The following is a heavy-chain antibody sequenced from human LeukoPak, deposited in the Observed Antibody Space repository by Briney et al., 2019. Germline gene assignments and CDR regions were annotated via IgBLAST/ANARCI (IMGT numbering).Heavy chain of an antibody. Sequence: SETLSLTCTVSGGSISSYYWSWIRQPPGKGLEWIGYIYYSGSTNYNPSLKSRVTISVDTSKNQFSLKLSSVTAADTAVYYCARLLTYYYDSSGSPSYYFDYWGQGTLVTVSS. CDR2: IYYSGST. V-gene: IGHV4-59*08. CDR1: GGSISSYY. CDR3: ARLLTYYYDSSGSPSYYFDY. D-gene: IGHD3-22*01. J-gene: IGHJ4*02.